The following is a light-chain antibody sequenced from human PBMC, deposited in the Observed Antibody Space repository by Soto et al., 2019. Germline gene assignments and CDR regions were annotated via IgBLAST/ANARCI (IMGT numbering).Light chain of an antibody. Sequence: QSVLTQPASVSGSPGQSSTISCTGTSSDVGSYDLVSWYQQHPGKAPRLIIYEVTKRPSGVSNRFSGSKSGSTASLTFSGLQAEDEADYFCCSYAGVSTFVFGNGTKVTVL. J-gene: IGLJ1*01. CDR3: CSYAGVSTFV. V-gene: IGLV2-23*02. CDR1: SSDVGSYDL. CDR2: EVT.